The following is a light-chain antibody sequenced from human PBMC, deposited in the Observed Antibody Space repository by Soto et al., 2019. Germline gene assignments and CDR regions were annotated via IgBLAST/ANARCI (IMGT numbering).Light chain of an antibody. CDR2: GAS. Sequence: EIERTQSPATLSRSPGERVTLSCRASESVSTNLAWYQQRPDQAPRLLFYGASSRATGIPDRFSGSGSGTDFTLTISRLEPEDFAVYYCQQYGSSHLTFGQGTRLEIK. CDR1: ESVSTN. J-gene: IGKJ5*01. CDR3: QQYGSSHLT. V-gene: IGKV3-20*01.